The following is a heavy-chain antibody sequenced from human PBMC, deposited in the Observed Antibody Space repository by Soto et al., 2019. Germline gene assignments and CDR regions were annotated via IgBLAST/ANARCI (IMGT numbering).Heavy chain of an antibody. J-gene: IGHJ4*02. CDR1: GFSFNTYE. CDR3: AYGGSCDY. V-gene: IGHV3-48*03. Sequence: EVQLVESGGGLVQPGGSLRLSCAASGFSFNTYEMNWVRQAPGKGLEWVSYISSSGSTIYYADSVKGRFTVSRDNGKNSLYLQKNRLRAEDTEVYYCAYGGSCDYWGQGTQVTVSS. CDR2: ISSSGSTI. D-gene: IGHD1-26*01.